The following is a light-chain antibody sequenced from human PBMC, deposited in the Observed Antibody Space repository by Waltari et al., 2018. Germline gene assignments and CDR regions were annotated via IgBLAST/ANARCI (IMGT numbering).Light chain of an antibody. CDR1: QALGSE. J-gene: IGKJ1*01. CDR3: LQDYNYPRT. V-gene: IGKV1-6*02. Sequence: AIQMTQSPSYLSASAGGRVPLTCRATQALGSELAWYQQRPGEAPKVLIYGASRLQNGVPSRFSGSGSGTYFTLTISSLQPEDFATYYCLQDYNYPRTFGQGTKVEV. CDR2: GAS.